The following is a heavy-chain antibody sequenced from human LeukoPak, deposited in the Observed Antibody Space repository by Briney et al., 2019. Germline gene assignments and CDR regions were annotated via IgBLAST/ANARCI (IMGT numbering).Heavy chain of an antibody. CDR3: ARDGDYYDSSGYDP. CDR2: IKQDGSEK. V-gene: IGHV3-7*01. CDR1: GFTVSNNY. Sequence: GGSLRLSCAASGFTVSNNYMSWVRQAPGKGLEWVANIKQDGSEKYYVDSVKGRFTISRDNAKNSLYLQMNSLRAEDTAVYYCARDGDYYDSSGYDPWGQGTLVTVSS. D-gene: IGHD3-22*01. J-gene: IGHJ5*02.